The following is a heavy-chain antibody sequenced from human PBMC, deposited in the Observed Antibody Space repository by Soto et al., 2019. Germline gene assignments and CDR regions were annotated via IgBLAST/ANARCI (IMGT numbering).Heavy chain of an antibody. CDR3: AKDRTTSYYGMDV. D-gene: IGHD4-17*01. CDR2: ISYDGSNK. CDR1: GFTFGSYG. Sequence: GGYLRLCCAGSGFTFGSYGMHVVRKAPGKGLEWVAVISYDGSNKYYADSVKGRFTISRDNSKNTLDLQMNSLRAEDTALYYYAKDRTTSYYGMDVWGQGTTVTVSS. J-gene: IGHJ6*02. V-gene: IGHV3-30*18.